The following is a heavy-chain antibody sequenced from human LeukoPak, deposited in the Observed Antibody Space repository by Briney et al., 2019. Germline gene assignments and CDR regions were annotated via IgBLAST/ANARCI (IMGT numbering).Heavy chain of an antibody. J-gene: IGHJ6*03. D-gene: IGHD6-6*01. CDR3: ARDGKKYSRDYDYMDV. V-gene: IGHV1-2*02. CDR2: INPNSGGT. Sequence: GASVKVSCKASGYTFTGYYMHWVRQAPGQGLEWMGWINPNSGGTNYAQKFQGRVTMTRDTSISTAYMELSRLGSDDTAVYYCARDGKKYSRDYDYMDVWGKGTTVTVSS. CDR1: GYTFTGYY.